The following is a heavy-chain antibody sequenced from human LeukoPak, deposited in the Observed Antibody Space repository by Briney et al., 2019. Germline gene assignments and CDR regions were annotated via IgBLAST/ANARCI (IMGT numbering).Heavy chain of an antibody. V-gene: IGHV3-7*01. J-gene: IGHJ4*02. CDR2: IKQDGSEK. Sequence: GGSLRLSCAASGFTFSSYWMSWVRQAPGKGLEWVANIKQDGSEKYYVDSVKGRFTISRDNAKNSLYLQMNSLRAEDTAVYYCPSVQGGLQMNDYWGQGTLVTVST. D-gene: IGHD4-11*01. CDR3: PSVQGGLQMNDY. CDR1: GFTFSSYW.